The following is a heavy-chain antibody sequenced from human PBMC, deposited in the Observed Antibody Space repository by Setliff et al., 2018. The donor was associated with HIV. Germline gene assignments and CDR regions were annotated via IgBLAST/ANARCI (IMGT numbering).Heavy chain of an antibody. D-gene: IGHD3-3*01. CDR1: GFTFSRHW. CDR2: IKEDGREE. CDR3: ARCLNTEYWSGYSPFDS. Sequence: PGGYLRLSCAASGFTFSRHWMSWVRQAPGKGLEWVASIKEDGREEDYVESAKGRFTIYRDNVKNLLYLQMYSLRAEDTAVYFCARCLNTEYWSGYSPFDSWGLGSMVTVSS. J-gene: IGHJ4*02. V-gene: IGHV3-7*03.